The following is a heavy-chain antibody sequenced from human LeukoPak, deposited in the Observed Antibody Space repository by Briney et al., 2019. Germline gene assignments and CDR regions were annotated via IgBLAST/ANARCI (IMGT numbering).Heavy chain of an antibody. CDR2: INHSGST. J-gene: IGHJ5*02. V-gene: IGHV4-34*01. CDR3: ARGLVSSSERHWFEP. D-gene: IGHD5/OR15-5a*01. CDR1: GGSFSGYY. Sequence: SETLSLTCAVYGGSFSGYYWSWIRQPPAKGLEWVGEINHSGSTNYNPSLKSRVTISVDTSKNQFSLKLSSVTAADTAVYYCARGLVSSSERHWFEPWGQGTLVTVSS.